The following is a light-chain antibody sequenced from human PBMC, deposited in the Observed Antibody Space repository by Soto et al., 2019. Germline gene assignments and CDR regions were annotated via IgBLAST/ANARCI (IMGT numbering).Light chain of an antibody. CDR2: EVS. CDR3: TSYTTRTTWV. V-gene: IGLV2-14*01. CDR1: TSDVGNYNY. Sequence: QSALTQPASVSGSPGQSITISCTGTTSDVGNYNYVSWYQQHPGKAPELMIYEVSNRPSGVANRFSGSKSGNTASLTISGLQAEDEADYYCTSYTTRTTWVFGGGTKVTVL. J-gene: IGLJ3*02.